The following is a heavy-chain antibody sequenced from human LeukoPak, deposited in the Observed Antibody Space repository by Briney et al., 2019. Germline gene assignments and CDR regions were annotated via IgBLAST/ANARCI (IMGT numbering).Heavy chain of an antibody. V-gene: IGHV4-39*01. CDR3: ARLGGYHDPPDY. D-gene: IGHD3-16*02. J-gene: IGHJ4*02. Sequence: SETLSLTCTVSGGSISSPTYYWAWIRQPPGQELEWIKTIHHSGSTYDNPSLKSRFTMSVDASKNQFFLNLSSVTAADTAVYYCARLGGYHDPPDYWGQGTLVTVSS. CDR2: IHHSGST. CDR1: GGSISSPTYY.